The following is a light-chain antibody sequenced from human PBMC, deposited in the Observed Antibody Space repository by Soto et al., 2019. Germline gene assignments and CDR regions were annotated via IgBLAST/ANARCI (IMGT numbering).Light chain of an antibody. CDR2: GAS. V-gene: IGKV3-15*01. Sequence: EIVLTQSPGTLSLSPGEGASLSCRASQSVSSGAFAWYRQKPGQAPRLLIYGASTRATGFPARFSGSGSGTDFTLTISSLQSEDFAVYYCQQYNNWPWTFGQGTKVDIK. CDR3: QQYNNWPWT. J-gene: IGKJ1*01. CDR1: QSVSSGA.